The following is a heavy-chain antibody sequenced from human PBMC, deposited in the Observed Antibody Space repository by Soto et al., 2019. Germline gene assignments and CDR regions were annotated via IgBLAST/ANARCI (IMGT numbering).Heavy chain of an antibody. Sequence: SETLDLTCIVSGGSIRSYYWSWIRQPPGKGLDWIGYISHSGSTDYNPSLNSRVTISVDTSKNEFSLRLSSMTAADTAVYYCARVRKEQVGGYNYYGMDVWGQGTTVTVYS. V-gene: IGHV4-59*01. CDR3: ARVRKEQVGGYNYYGMDV. CDR1: GGSIRSYY. CDR2: ISHSGST. J-gene: IGHJ6*02. D-gene: IGHD5-18*01.